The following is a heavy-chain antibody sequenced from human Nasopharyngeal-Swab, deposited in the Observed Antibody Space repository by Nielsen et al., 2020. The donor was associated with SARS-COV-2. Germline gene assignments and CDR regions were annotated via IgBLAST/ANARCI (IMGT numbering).Heavy chain of an antibody. D-gene: IGHD2-2*01. Sequence: WIRQPPGKGLEWIGYIYYSGSTYYNPSLKSRVTISVDTSKNQFSLKLSSVTAADTAVYYCARAEVPAALDYWGQGTLVTVSP. CDR2: IYYSGST. V-gene: IGHV4-30-4*01. CDR3: ARAEVPAALDY. J-gene: IGHJ4*02.